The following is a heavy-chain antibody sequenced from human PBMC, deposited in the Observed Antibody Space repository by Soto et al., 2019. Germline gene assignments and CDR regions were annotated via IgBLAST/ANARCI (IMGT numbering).Heavy chain of an antibody. CDR3: AIYYYDSSGYYGIWFDP. CDR1: GYIFTSYW. CDR2: IDPSDSYT. J-gene: IGHJ5*02. V-gene: IGHV5-10-1*01. D-gene: IGHD3-22*01. Sequence: GESLKISCKGSGYIFTSYWITWVRQMPGKGLEWMGKIDPSDSYTNYSPSFQGHVTISADKSFGTAYLQWSSLKASDSAMYYCAIYYYDSSGYYGIWFDPWGQGTLVTVSS.